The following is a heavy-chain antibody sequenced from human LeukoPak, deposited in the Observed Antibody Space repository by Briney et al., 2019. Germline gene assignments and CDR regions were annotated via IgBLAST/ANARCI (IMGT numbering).Heavy chain of an antibody. Sequence: GGSLRLSCAASGFXFSSYRMNWVRQAPGKGLEWVSSISDSSSYIYHADSVKGRFTISRDNAKNSVYLQMNSLRAEDTATYYCTKGENGMDVWGQGTTVTVSS. CDR2: ISDSSSYI. D-gene: IGHD1-26*01. CDR1: GFXFSSYR. CDR3: TKGENGMDV. J-gene: IGHJ6*02. V-gene: IGHV3-21*01.